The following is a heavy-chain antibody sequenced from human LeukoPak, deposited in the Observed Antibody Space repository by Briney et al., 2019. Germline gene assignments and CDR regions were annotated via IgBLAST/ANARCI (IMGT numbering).Heavy chain of an antibody. Sequence: PGGSLRLSCAASGFTFSSDGMHWVRQAPGKGLEWVAVIWYDGNNKYYADSVKGRFTISRDNSKNTLYLQMNSLRAEDAAVYYCARVQWLDNYYFDYWGQGTLVTVSS. J-gene: IGHJ4*02. CDR1: GFTFSSDG. CDR2: IWYDGNNK. CDR3: ARVQWLDNYYFDY. V-gene: IGHV3-33*01. D-gene: IGHD6-19*01.